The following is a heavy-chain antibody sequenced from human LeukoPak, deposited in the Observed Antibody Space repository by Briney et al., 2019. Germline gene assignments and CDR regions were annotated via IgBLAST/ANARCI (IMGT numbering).Heavy chain of an antibody. CDR2: IYYSGST. D-gene: IGHD3-16*01. Sequence: SETLSLTCTVSAGSISSYCWSWVRQPPGKGLEWIGYIYYSGSTNYNPSLKSRVTISVDTSKNQFSLKLSSVTAADTAVYYCARGSDDYVWGSPFDYWGQGTLVTVSS. CDR3: ARGSDDYVWGSPFDY. J-gene: IGHJ4*02. V-gene: IGHV4-59*01. CDR1: AGSISSYC.